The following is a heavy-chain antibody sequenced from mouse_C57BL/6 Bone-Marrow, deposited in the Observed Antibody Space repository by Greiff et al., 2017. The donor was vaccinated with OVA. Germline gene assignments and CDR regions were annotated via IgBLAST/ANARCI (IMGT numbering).Heavy chain of an antibody. CDR1: GYTFTSYW. Sequence: QVQLQQSGAELVKPGASVKLSCKASGYTFTSYWMQWVKQRPGQGLEWIGEIDPSDSYTNYNQKFKGKATLTVDTSSSTAYMQLSSLTSEDSAVYYCARGVGLEGYWGQGTTLTVSS. CDR3: ARGVGLEGY. CDR2: IDPSDSYT. J-gene: IGHJ2*01. V-gene: IGHV1-50*01. D-gene: IGHD1-1*02.